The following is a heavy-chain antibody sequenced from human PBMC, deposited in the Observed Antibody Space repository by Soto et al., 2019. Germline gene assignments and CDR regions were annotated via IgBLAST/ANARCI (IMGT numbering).Heavy chain of an antibody. CDR1: GFTFSSYG. CDR3: ARDSYIWGSYRPLDY. J-gene: IGHJ4*02. Sequence: GGSLRLSCAASGFTFSSYGMHWVRQAPGKGLEWVAVIWYDGSNKYYADSVKGRFTISRDNSKNTLYLQMNSLRAEDTAVYYCARDSYIWGSYRPLDYWGQGTLVTVSS. V-gene: IGHV3-33*01. D-gene: IGHD3-16*02. CDR2: IWYDGSNK.